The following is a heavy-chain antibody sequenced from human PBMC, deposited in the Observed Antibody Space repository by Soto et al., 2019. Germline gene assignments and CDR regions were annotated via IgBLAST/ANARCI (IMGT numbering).Heavy chain of an antibody. V-gene: IGHV3-30-3*01. D-gene: IGHD6-19*01. CDR3: ARDRYSRGWMGYVDYVGVAV. CDR2: ISYDGSNK. Sequence: QVQLVESGGGVVQPGRSLRLSCAASGFTFSSYGVHWVRQAPGKGLEWVAVISYDGSNKHYADSVKGRFTISRDNSKTTLYLQINSLRAEDTAVYYCARDRYSRGWMGYVDYVGVAVWGQVTTVTVSS. CDR1: GFTFSSYG. J-gene: IGHJ6*02.